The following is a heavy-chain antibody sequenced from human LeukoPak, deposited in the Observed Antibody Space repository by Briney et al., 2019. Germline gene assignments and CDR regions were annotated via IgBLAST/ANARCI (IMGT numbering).Heavy chain of an antibody. CDR3: ARVGYDFWSGYCDY. V-gene: IGHV4-34*01. CDR2: INHSGST. CDR1: GGSFSGYY. J-gene: IGHJ4*02. Sequence: PSETLSLTCAVYGGSFSGYYWSWIRQPPGKRLEWIGEINHSGSTNYNPSLKSRVTISVDTSKNQFSLKLSSVTAADTAVYYCARVGYDFWSGYCDYWGQGTLVTVSS. D-gene: IGHD3-3*01.